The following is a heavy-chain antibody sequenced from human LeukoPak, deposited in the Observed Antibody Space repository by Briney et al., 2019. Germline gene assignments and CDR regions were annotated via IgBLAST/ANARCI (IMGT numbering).Heavy chain of an antibody. CDR2: INHSGST. D-gene: IGHD3-22*01. CDR1: GGSFGGYY. V-gene: IGHV4-34*01. CDR3: ARVPHDSSGYNY. Sequence: KPSETLSLTCAVYGGSFGGYYWSWIRQPPGKGLEWIGEINHSGSTNYNPSLKSRVTISVDTSKNQFSLKLSSVTAADTAVYYCARVPHDSSGYNYWGQGTLVTVSS. J-gene: IGHJ4*02.